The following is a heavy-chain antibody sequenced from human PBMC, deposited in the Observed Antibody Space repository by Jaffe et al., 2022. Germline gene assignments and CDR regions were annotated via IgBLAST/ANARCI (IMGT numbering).Heavy chain of an antibody. J-gene: IGHJ6*03. V-gene: IGHV4-34*01. Sequence: QVQLQQWGAGLLKPSETLSLTCAVYGGSFSGYYWSWIRQPPGKGLEWIGEINHSGSTNYNPSLKSRVTISVDTSKNQFSLKLSSVTAADTAVYYCARGVRYCSGGSCYSPGAYYYYMDVWGKGTTVTVSS. CDR2: INHSGST. D-gene: IGHD2-15*01. CDR3: ARGVRYCSGGSCYSPGAYYYYMDV. CDR1: GGSFSGYY.